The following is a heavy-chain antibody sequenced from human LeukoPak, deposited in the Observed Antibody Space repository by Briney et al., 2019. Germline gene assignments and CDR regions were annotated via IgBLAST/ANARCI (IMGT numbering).Heavy chain of an antibody. J-gene: IGHJ4*02. V-gene: IGHV1-46*01. CDR3: ARIAPRIGEGFDY. D-gene: IGHD3-10*01. Sequence: ASVKVSCQASGYTFTSYYMHWVRQAPGQALEWMGIINPSGGSTSYAQKFQGRVTMTRDTSTSTVYMELSSLRSEDTAVYYCARIAPRIGEGFDYWGQGTLVTVSS. CDR2: INPSGGST. CDR1: GYTFTSYY.